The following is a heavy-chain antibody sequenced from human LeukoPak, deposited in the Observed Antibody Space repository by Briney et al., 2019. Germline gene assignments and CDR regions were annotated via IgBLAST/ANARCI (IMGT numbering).Heavy chain of an antibody. Sequence: PGGSLRLSCAASGFTFSSYGMHWVRQAPGKGLEWVAFIRYDGSNKYYADSVKGRFTISRDNSENTLYLQMNSLRAEDTAVYYCAKEDTAMGDFDYWGQGTLVTVSS. D-gene: IGHD5-18*01. CDR3: AKEDTAMGDFDY. V-gene: IGHV3-30*02. J-gene: IGHJ4*02. CDR1: GFTFSSYG. CDR2: IRYDGSNK.